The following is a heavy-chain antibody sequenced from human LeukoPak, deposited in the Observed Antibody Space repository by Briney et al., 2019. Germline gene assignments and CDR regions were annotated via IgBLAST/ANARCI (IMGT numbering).Heavy chain of an antibody. CDR2: IYPGDSQT. J-gene: IGHJ5*02. V-gene: IGHV5-51*01. Sequence: GESLKISCKGSGYSFANYWIGWVRQMPGKGLEWMEIIYPGDSQTRYSPSFQGQVTISADKFISTAYLQWSSLKASDTAIYYCARSSVNWFDPWGQGTLVTVSS. D-gene: IGHD3-3*01. CDR3: ARSSVNWFDP. CDR1: GYSFANYW.